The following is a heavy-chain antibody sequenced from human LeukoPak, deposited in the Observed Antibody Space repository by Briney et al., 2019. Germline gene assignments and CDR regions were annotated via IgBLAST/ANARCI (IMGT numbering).Heavy chain of an antibody. Sequence: SETLSLTCTVSGGSISSSSYYWGWIRQPPGKGLEWIGSIYYSGSTYYNPSLQSRVTISVDTSKNQFSLKLSSVTAADTAVYYCARRRRDRGVIRSRGNWFDPWGQGTLVTVSS. CDR1: GGSISSSSYY. CDR2: IYYSGST. D-gene: IGHD3-10*01. CDR3: ARRRRDRGVIRSRGNWFDP. J-gene: IGHJ5*02. V-gene: IGHV4-39*07.